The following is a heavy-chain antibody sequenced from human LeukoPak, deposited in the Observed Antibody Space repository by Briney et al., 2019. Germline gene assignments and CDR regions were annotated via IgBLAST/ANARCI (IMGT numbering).Heavy chain of an antibody. J-gene: IGHJ5*02. CDR3: ARVRREAGSNWFDP. V-gene: IGHV1-2*06. CDR1: GYTFTSYG. D-gene: IGHD6-19*01. Sequence: GASVKVSCKASGYTFTSYGISWVRQAPGQGLEWMGRINPNGGGTNYAQKFQGRVTMTRDTSISTAHMELSRLGSDDTAVYYCARVRREAGSNWFDPWGQGTLVTVSS. CDR2: INPNGGGT.